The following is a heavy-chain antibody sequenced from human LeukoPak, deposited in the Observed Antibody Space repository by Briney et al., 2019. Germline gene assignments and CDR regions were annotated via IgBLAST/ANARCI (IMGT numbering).Heavy chain of an antibody. CDR2: IYYSGST. CDR3: ARGYSTGSKRFSLYYYMDV. CDR1: GGSMSSYF. V-gene: IGHV4-59*01. J-gene: IGHJ6*03. Sequence: SETLSLTCTVSGGSMSSYFWSWIRQPPGKGLEWIGYIYYSGSTNKNPSLKSRVTMSVESTSNQFSLKLNSVTAADTAVYYCARGYSTGSKRFSLYYYMDVWGKGTTVSVSS. D-gene: IGHD6-19*01.